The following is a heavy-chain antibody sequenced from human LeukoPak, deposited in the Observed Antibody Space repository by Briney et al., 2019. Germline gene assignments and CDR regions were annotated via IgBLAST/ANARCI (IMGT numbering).Heavy chain of an antibody. CDR1: GFTFSSYA. J-gene: IGHJ6*03. V-gene: IGHV3-30*04. D-gene: IGHD6-19*01. Sequence: PGRSLRLSCAASGFTFSSYAMHWVRQAPGKGLEWVAVISYDGSNKYYADSVKGRFTISRDNSKNTLYLQMNSLRAEDTAVYYCARDGPSGWYDYTRYNYYYYYMDVWGKGTTVTVSS. CDR3: ARDGPSGWYDYTRYNYYYYYMDV. CDR2: ISYDGSNK.